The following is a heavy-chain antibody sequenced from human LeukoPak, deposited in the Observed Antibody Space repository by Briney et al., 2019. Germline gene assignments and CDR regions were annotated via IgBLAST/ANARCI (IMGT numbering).Heavy chain of an antibody. CDR3: ARNKKYYYDTSGFYYFDS. CDR1: GFTFSSYW. Sequence: GGSLRLSCAASGFTFSSYWMHWVRHAPGKGRVGVSRINSDGSSTSYADSVKGRFTISRDNAKNSLFLQMNSVSVEDTAVYYCARNKKYYYDTSGFYYFDSWGQGTLVTVSS. J-gene: IGHJ4*02. CDR2: INSDGSST. V-gene: IGHV3-74*01. D-gene: IGHD3-22*01.